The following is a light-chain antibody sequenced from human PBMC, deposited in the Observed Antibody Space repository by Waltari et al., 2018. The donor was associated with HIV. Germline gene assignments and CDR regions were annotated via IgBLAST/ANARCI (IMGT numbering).Light chain of an antibody. CDR3: SSYATTNDFYVL. CDR2: EVY. Sequence: QSVLTQPPSASGSPGQSVTIPCTRTNSDIGNFDYVAWYQQHPGKPPKLINSEVYKRPSGVPNRFSGSKSGNTASLTVSGLQAEDEADYYCSSYATTNDFYVLFGGGTKLTVL. V-gene: IGLV2-8*01. CDR1: NSDIGNFDY. J-gene: IGLJ2*01.